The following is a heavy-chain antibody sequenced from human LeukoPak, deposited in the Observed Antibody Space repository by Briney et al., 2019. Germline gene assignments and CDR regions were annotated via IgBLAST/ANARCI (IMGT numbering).Heavy chain of an antibody. CDR3: ARQTGSGLFILP. Sequence: SETLSLTCTVSGVSISSSYSYWGWFRHPPGMGRGWIGSIYYTGNTYYNASLKSQVSISIDTSKNQFSLKLTSVTAADTAVYYCARQTGSGLFILPGGQGTLVTVSS. CDR2: IYYTGNT. D-gene: IGHD3/OR15-3a*01. V-gene: IGHV4-39*01. CDR1: GVSISSSYSY. J-gene: IGHJ4*02.